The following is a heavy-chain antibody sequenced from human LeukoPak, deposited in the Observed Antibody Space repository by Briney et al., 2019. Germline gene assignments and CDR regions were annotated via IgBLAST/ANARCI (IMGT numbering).Heavy chain of an antibody. CDR3: ARDQDGGAFDI. J-gene: IGHJ3*02. D-gene: IGHD2-15*01. CDR1: GGTFSSYA. V-gene: IGHV1-69*04. Sequence: ASVTVSCKASGGTFSSYAISWVRQAPGQGLEWMGRIIPILDIANYAQKFQGRVTITADKSTSTAYMELSSLRSEDTAVYYCARDQDGGAFDIWGQGAMVTVSS. CDR2: IIPILDIA.